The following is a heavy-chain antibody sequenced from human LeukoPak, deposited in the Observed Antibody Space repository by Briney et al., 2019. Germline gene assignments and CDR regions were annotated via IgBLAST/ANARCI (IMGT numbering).Heavy chain of an antibody. V-gene: IGHV1-2*02. CDR3: ARERTNWGSSHIGY. J-gene: IGHJ4*02. D-gene: IGHD7-27*01. CDR2: INPNSGGT. Sequence: ASVKVSCKASGYXFTGYYMHWVRQAPGQGREWMGWINPNSGGTNYAQKFQGRVTMTRDTSISTAYMELIRLRSDDTAVYYCARERTNWGSSHIGYWGQGTLVTVSS. CDR1: GYXFTGYY.